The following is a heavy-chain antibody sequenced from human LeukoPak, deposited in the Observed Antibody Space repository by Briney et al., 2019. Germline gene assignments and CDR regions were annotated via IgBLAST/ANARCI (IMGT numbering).Heavy chain of an antibody. D-gene: IGHD3-10*01. CDR2: IRYDGSNK. Sequence: GGSLRLSCAASGFTFSSYGMHWVRQARGKGLEGVAFIRYDGSNKFYADSVKGRSTISRDNSKNTLYLQMNSLRADDTAVYYCAKDLDYYGSGSYTFDYWGQGTLVTVSS. J-gene: IGHJ4*02. V-gene: IGHV3-30*02. CDR3: AKDLDYYGSGSYTFDY. CDR1: GFTFSSYG.